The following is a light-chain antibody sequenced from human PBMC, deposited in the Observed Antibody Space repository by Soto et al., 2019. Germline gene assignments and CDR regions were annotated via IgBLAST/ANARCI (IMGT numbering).Light chain of an antibody. CDR2: STN. CDR3: VLYMGSGIWV. Sequence: QTVVTQEPSFSVSHGGTVTLTCGLSSGSVSTSYYPSWYQQTPGQAPRTLIYSTNTRSSGVPDRFSGSILGNKAALTVTGAHAYDESDYYCVLYMGSGIWVFGGGTKLTVL. V-gene: IGLV8-61*01. CDR1: SGSVSTSYY. J-gene: IGLJ2*01.